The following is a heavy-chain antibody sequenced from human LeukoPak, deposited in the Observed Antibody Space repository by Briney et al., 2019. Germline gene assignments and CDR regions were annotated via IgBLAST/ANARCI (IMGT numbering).Heavy chain of an antibody. CDR2: IGTAGDS. V-gene: IGHV3-13*01. J-gene: IGHJ4*02. CDR3: ARGYSYRYEY. Sequence: PGGSLRLSCAASGFTSSSYDMHWVRQPTGRGLEWVAAIGTAGDSYYPGSVRGRFTVSREDAKNSLYLQMNSLTAGDTAVYYCARGYSYRYEYWGQGTLVTVSS. D-gene: IGHD3-10*01. CDR1: GFTSSSYD.